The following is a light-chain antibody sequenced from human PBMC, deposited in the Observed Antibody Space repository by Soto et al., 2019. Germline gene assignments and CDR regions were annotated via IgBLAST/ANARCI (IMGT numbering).Light chain of an antibody. CDR1: QRISIR. CDR2: KAS. Sequence: DILMTQSPSTLSASVGDRVTIACRASQRISIRLAWYQQKPGKAPKVLIYKASSLESGVPSRFSGSGSGTEFTLTIRSLQPDDFATYYCQQYNSYSYTFGQGTKMEIK. CDR3: QQYNSYSYT. J-gene: IGKJ2*01. V-gene: IGKV1-5*03.